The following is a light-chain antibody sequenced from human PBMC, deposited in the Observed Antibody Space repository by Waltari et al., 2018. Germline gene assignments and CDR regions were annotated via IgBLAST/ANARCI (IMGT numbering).Light chain of an antibody. CDR2: AAS. Sequence: EIVMTQSPDTLSVFPGERATLSCRASQSFRSNLAWYQHKPGQAPRLLIYAASTRATGIPARFSGSGSGTEFTLTISSLQSEAFAVYFCQQYDNWLGTFGPGTKVEIK. CDR3: QQYDNWLGT. V-gene: IGKV3-15*01. J-gene: IGKJ1*01. CDR1: QSFRSN.